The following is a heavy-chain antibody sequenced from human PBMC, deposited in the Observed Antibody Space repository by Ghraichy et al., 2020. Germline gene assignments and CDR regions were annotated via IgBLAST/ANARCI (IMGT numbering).Heavy chain of an antibody. CDR2: IKQDGSEK. V-gene: IGHV3-7*01. Sequence: GSLRLSCAASGFTFSTYWMSWVRQAPGKGLEWVANIKQDGSEKYSVASVKGRFTISRDNAKNSLYLQMNSLRTEDTAVYYCARDTTVTASTFDYWGQGTLVTVSS. D-gene: IGHD4-17*01. CDR1: GFTFSTYW. CDR3: ARDTTVTASTFDY. J-gene: IGHJ4*02.